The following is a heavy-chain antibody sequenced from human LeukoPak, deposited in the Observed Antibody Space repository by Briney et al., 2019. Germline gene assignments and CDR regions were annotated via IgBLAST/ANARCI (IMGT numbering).Heavy chain of an antibody. J-gene: IGHJ6*04. Sequence: GGSLRLSCAASGFTFSSYGMHWVRQAPGKGLEWVAVIWYNGSNKYYADSVKGRFTISRDNSKNTLYLQVNSLRAEDTAVYYCARDLGYSGYDYYYGMDVWGKGTTVTVSS. CDR2: IWYNGSNK. CDR1: GFTFSSYG. CDR3: ARDLGYSGYDYYYGMDV. D-gene: IGHD5-12*01. V-gene: IGHV3-33*01.